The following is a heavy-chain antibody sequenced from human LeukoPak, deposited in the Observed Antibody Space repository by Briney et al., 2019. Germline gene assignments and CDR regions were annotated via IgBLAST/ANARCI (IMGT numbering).Heavy chain of an antibody. J-gene: IGHJ4*02. CDR3: TRDWTY. V-gene: IGHV1-8*01. Sequence: ASVTVSCETSGYTFTNYDINWVRQASGQGLEWMGWVNPDSGDTGYAQKFQGRLTMTTNTSSRMAYMEMTSLRSDDTAVYYCTRDWTYWGPGTLVTVSS. CDR2: VNPDSGDT. CDR1: GYTFTNYD. D-gene: IGHD1-1*01.